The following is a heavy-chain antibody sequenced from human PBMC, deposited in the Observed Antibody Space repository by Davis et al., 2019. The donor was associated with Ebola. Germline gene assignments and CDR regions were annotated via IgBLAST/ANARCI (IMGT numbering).Heavy chain of an antibody. Sequence: GESLKISCAASGFTFSTYAMTWVRQAPGKGLEWVSGITGSGGSTYYADSGKGRFTISRDNSKNTLYLQMISLRVEDTAVYYCAKTRLEIMALDYWGQGTLVTVSS. CDR1: GFTFSTYA. D-gene: IGHD3-16*01. V-gene: IGHV3-23*01. J-gene: IGHJ4*02. CDR2: ITGSGGST. CDR3: AKTRLEIMALDY.